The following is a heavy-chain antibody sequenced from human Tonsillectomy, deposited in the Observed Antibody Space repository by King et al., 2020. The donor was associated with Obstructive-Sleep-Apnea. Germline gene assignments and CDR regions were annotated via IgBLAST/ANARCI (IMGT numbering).Heavy chain of an antibody. J-gene: IGHJ6*02. V-gene: IGHV3-9*01. CDR3: ARDNHGLDV. CDR1: GFTFDDYA. CDR2: ISWNSYSI. Sequence: VQLVESGGGLVQPGRSLRLSCAASGFTFDDYAMHWVRQAPGKGLEWVSGISWNSYSIDYAESVKGRFTISRDNAKNSLYLQMNSLRAEDTASYYCARDNHGLDVWGQGTTVTVSS.